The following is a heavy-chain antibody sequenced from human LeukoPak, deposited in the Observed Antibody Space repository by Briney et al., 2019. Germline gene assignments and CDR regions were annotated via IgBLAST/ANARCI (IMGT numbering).Heavy chain of an antibody. D-gene: IGHD6-19*01. CDR3: ARGSLSIAVALDC. CDR2: INHSGST. CDR1: GGSFSGYY. J-gene: IGHJ4*02. Sequence: SETLSLTCAVYGGSFSGYYWSWIRQPPGKGLEWIGEINHSGSTYYNPSLKSRVTISVDASKNQFSLKLSSVTAADTAVYYCARGSLSIAVALDCWGQGTLVTVSS. V-gene: IGHV4-34*01.